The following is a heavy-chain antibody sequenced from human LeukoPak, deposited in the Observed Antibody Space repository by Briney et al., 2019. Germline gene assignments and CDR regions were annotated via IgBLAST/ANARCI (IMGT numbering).Heavy chain of an antibody. CDR3: ARGGRYCSSTSCYKAPRYFDY. Sequence: PSETLSLTCAVYGGSFSGYYWSWIRQPPGKGLEWIGEINHSGGTNYNPSLKSRVTISVDTSKNQFSLKLISVTAADTAVYYCARGGRYCSSTSCYKAPRYFDYWGQGTLVTVSS. CDR1: GGSFSGYY. J-gene: IGHJ4*02. V-gene: IGHV4-34*01. D-gene: IGHD2-2*02. CDR2: INHSGGT.